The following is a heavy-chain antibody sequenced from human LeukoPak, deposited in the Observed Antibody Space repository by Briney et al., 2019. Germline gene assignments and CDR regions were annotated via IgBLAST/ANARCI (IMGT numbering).Heavy chain of an antibody. CDR2: INTNTGNP. J-gene: IGHJ6*02. CDR1: GYTFTGYA. D-gene: IGHD6-19*01. CDR3: ARDLRSSGWYPHYYYGMDV. Sequence: ASVKVSCKASGYTFTGYAMNWVRQAPGQGLEWMGWINTNTGNPTYAQGFTGRFVFSLDTSVSTAYLQISSLKAEDTAVYYCARDLRSSGWYPHYYYGMDVWGQGTTVTVSS. V-gene: IGHV7-4-1*02.